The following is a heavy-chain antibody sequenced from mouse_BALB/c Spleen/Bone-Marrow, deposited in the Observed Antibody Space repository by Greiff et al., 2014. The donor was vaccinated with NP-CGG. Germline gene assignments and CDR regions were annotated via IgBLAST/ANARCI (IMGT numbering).Heavy chain of an antibody. J-gene: IGHJ4*01. Sequence: VQLVESGAELVRPGSSVKISCKASGYAFSSYWMNWVKQRPGQGLEWIGQIYPGDGDTNYNGKFKGKATLTADKPSSTAYMQLSSLTSEDSAVYFCARGVPMDYWGQGTSVTVSS. CDR3: ARGVPMDY. CDR1: GYAFSSYW. V-gene: IGHV1-80*01. CDR2: IYPGDGDT.